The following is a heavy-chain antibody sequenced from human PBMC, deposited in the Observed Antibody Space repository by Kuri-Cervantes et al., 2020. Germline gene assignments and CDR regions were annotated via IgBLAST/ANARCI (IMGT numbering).Heavy chain of an antibody. D-gene: IGHD1-26*01. Sequence: ASVKVSCKASGYTFTSYYMHWVRQAPGKGLEWMGGFDPEDGETIYAQKFQGRVTMTEDTSTDTAYMELSSLRSEDTAVYYCATGFLVGARDAFDIWGQGTMVTVSS. J-gene: IGHJ3*02. V-gene: IGHV1-24*01. CDR1: GYTFTSYY. CDR2: FDPEDGET. CDR3: ATGFLVGARDAFDI.